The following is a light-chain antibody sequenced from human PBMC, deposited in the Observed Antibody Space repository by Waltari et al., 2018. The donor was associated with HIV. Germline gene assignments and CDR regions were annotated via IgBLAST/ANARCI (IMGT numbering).Light chain of an antibody. CDR1: QTIGDD. CDR3: EQIYTFPLFT. CDR2: SAT. Sequence: DIQLTQSPSPLSASVGDRVTITCRASQTIGDDVNWYQQKPGTPPKLLIYSATSLQPGVPSRFSGRGSGTDFALTISSLQPEDFAIYYCEQIYTFPLFTFGPGTKVDIK. J-gene: IGKJ3*01. V-gene: IGKV1-39*01.